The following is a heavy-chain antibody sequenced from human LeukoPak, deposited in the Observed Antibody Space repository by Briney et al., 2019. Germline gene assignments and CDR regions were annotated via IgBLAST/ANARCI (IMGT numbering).Heavy chain of an antibody. CDR1: GFTFGDYA. J-gene: IGHJ4*02. Sequence: GGSPRLSCTASGFTFGDYAMSWVRQAPGKGLEWVGFIRSKAYGGTTEYAASVKGRFTISRDGSKSIAYLQMNSLRAEDTAVYYCARVEHYVYFDYWGQGTLVTVSS. V-gene: IGHV3-49*04. CDR2: IRSKAYGGTT. CDR3: ARVEHYVYFDY. D-gene: IGHD4-17*01.